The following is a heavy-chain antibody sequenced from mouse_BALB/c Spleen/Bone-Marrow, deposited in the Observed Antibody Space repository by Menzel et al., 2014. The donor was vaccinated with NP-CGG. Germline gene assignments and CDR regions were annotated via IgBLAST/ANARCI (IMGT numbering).Heavy chain of an antibody. Sequence: VQLQQSGAELMKPGASVKLSCTASGFNIKDTYMHWVKQRPEQGLEWIGRIDPANGNTKYDPKFQGKATITADTSSNTAYLQLSSPISEDTAVYYCARWLPLAYWGQGTLVTVSA. J-gene: IGHJ3*01. D-gene: IGHD2-2*01. V-gene: IGHV14-3*02. CDR3: ARWLPLAY. CDR2: IDPANGNT. CDR1: GFNIKDTY.